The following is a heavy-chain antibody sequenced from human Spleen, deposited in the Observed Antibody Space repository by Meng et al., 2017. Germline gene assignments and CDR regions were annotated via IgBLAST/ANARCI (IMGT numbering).Heavy chain of an antibody. Sequence: LDEERCSHAVTLSLPGPFSVVSVGRGSYYWSWILRPPGKGLEWIGEINHSGSTNYNPSLESRATISVDTSQNNLSLKLSSVTAADSAVYYCARGPTTMAHDFDYWGQGTLVTVSS. CDR2: INHSGST. V-gene: IGHV4-34*01. CDR3: ARGPTTMAHDFDY. D-gene: IGHD4-11*01. J-gene: IGHJ4*02. CDR1: VVSVGRGSYY.